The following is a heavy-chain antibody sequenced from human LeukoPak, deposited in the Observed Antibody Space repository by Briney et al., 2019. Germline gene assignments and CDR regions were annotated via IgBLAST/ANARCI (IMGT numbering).Heavy chain of an antibody. V-gene: IGHV4-59*01. CDR3: ARRTDSGSWYFDL. CDR2: IYYSGST. Sequence: KPSETLSLTCTVSGGSISSYYWSWIRQPPGKGLEWIGYIYYSGSTNYNPSLKSRVTISVDTSKNQFSLKLTSVTAADTAVYYCARRTDSGSWYFDLWGRGTLVTVSS. CDR1: GGSISSYY. D-gene: IGHD6-6*01. J-gene: IGHJ2*01.